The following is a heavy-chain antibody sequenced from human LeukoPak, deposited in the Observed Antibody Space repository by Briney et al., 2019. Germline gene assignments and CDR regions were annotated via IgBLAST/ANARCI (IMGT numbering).Heavy chain of an antibody. CDR1: GGSISSGDYY. CDR3: ARQGHKRYCSGGSCRYIDY. D-gene: IGHD2-15*01. Sequence: SETLSLTCTVSGGSISSGDYYWSWIRQPPGKGLEWIGYIYYSGSTYYNPSLKSRVTISVDTSKNQFSLKLSSVTAADTAVYYCARQGHKRYCSGGSCRYIDYWGQGTLVTVSS. J-gene: IGHJ4*02. V-gene: IGHV4-30-4*01. CDR2: IYYSGST.